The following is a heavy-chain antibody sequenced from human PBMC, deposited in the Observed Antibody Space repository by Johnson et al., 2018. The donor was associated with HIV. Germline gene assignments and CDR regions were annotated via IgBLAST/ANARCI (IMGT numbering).Heavy chain of an antibody. Sequence: VKLVESGGGLVQPGGSLRLSCAASGFTFSSYAMYWVRQAPGKGLEYVSAIRSNGGSTYYANSVKGRFTISRDNSKNTLYLQMGSLRAEDMAVYYCARGAFDIWGQGTMVTVSS. CDR1: GFTFSSYA. CDR3: ARGAFDI. D-gene: IGHD3-10*01. CDR2: IRSNGGST. J-gene: IGHJ3*02. V-gene: IGHV3-64*01.